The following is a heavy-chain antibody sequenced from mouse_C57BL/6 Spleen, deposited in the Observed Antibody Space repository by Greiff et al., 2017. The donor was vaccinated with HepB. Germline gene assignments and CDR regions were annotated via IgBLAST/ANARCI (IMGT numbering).Heavy chain of an antibody. CDR3: ARHEDGEGNSWFAY. Sequence: QVQPKESGAELVKPGASVKLFCKASCFTFPEYTFHLGKPRSGQGLEWIWWFYPGSGSIKYNEKFKEKATLTADKSSSTVYMEISRLTSEDSAVYFCARHEDGEGNSWFAYWGQGTLVTVSA. J-gene: IGHJ3*01. CDR2: FYPGSGSI. CDR1: CFTFPEYT. V-gene: IGHV1-62-2*01. D-gene: IGHD2-1*01.